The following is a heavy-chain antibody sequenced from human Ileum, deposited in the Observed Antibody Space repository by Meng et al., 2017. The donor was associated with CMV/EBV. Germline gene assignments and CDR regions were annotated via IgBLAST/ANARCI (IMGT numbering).Heavy chain of an antibody. CDR1: GGSVRSGGYY. CDR3: ARAVNTAMEQDY. Sequence: TGSGGSVRSGGYYWSWIRQPPGKGLEWIGFIYYSGSTNYNPSVKSRVTISVDTSKNQFSLKLSSVTAADTAVYYCARAVNTAMEQDYWGQGTLVTVSS. D-gene: IGHD5-18*01. V-gene: IGHV4-61*08. J-gene: IGHJ4*02. CDR2: IYYSGST.